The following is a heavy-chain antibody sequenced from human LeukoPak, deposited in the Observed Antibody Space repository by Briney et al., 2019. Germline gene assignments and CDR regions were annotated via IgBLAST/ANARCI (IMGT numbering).Heavy chain of an antibody. V-gene: IGHV4-4*02. J-gene: IGHJ4*02. CDR3: TRESGAFSPFGF. D-gene: IGHD1-26*01. Sequence: SETLSLTCAVSGGSIITTNWWSWVRPPPGKGLEWIGEVSLKGATNYSPSLESRVSMSIDKSKNHLSLKLRSVTAADTATYYCTRESGAFSPFGFWGQGTLVTVSS. CDR2: VSLKGAT. CDR1: GGSIITTNW.